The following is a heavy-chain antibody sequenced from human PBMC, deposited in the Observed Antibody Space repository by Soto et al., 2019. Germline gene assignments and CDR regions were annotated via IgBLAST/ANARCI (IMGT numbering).Heavy chain of an antibody. CDR3: AREGFYAGSGKYSYGYSPPRYYGMDV. V-gene: IGHV1-18*01. D-gene: IGHD5-18*01. J-gene: IGHJ6*02. CDR2: ISPYNDDT. CDR1: GYTFTTYG. Sequence: QVHLMQSGAEVKKPGASVKVSCKASGYTFTTYGISWVRQAPGLGLEWMGWISPYNDDTVYAQNRRRRITTTTDAAARIAYMQLRSLTPDDTAVYFCAREGFYAGSGKYSYGYSPPRYYGMDVWGQGTTVTVSS.